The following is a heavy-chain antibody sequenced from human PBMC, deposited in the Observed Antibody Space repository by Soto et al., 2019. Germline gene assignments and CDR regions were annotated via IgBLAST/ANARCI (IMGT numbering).Heavy chain of an antibody. CDR2: ISYDGSNK. D-gene: IGHD1-7*01. Sequence: GGSLRLSCAASGFTFSSYAMHWVRQAPGKGREWVAVISYDGSNKYYADSVKGRFTISRDNSKNTLCLQMNSLRAEDTAVYYCARDFGSGTGYYYGMDVWGQGTTVTVSS. V-gene: IGHV3-30-3*01. J-gene: IGHJ6*02. CDR1: GFTFSSYA. CDR3: ARDFGSGTGYYYGMDV.